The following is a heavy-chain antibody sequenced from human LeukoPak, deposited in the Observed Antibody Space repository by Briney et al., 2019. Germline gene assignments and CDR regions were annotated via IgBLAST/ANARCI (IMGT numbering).Heavy chain of an antibody. V-gene: IGHV4-59*01. Sequence: SETLSLTGAVSGGSISSYYWNWIRQPPGKGLEWIGYIYYSGSTKYNPSLKSRVTISVDTSKNQFSLKLSSVTAADTAVYYCARVRAGLFLPRGWFDPWGQGTLVTVSS. CDR3: ARVRAGLFLPRGWFDP. J-gene: IGHJ5*02. CDR1: GGSISSYY. CDR2: IYYSGST. D-gene: IGHD6-19*01.